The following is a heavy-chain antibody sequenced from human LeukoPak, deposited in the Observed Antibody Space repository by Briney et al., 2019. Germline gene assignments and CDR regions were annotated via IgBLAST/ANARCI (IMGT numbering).Heavy chain of an antibody. D-gene: IGHD3-10*01. V-gene: IGHV1-69*05. CDR3: ARGPDLLWFGESMSYYYGMDV. Sequence: SVKVSCKASGGTFSSYAISWVRQAPGQGLEWMGGIIPIFGTANYAQKFQGRVTITTDESTSTAYMELRSLRSDDTAVYYCARGPDLLWFGESMSYYYGMDVWGQGTTVTVSS. J-gene: IGHJ6*02. CDR2: IIPIFGTA. CDR1: GGTFSSYA.